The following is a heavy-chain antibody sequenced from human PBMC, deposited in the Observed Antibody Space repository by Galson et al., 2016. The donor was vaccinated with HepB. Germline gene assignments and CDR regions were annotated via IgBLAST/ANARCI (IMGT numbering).Heavy chain of an antibody. CDR1: AFTFNNYA. Sequence: SLRPSCAVSAFTFNNYAMHWVRQGPGKGLGWEGFIPSDRSNTYYSDSVMGRLAVSRDNSRNTLSLQMNSLRAEDTAVYYCASGYYYDSSGYYSDFWGQGTLVTVSS. CDR3: ASGYYYDSSGYYSDF. V-gene: IGHV3-30-3*02. D-gene: IGHD3-22*01. J-gene: IGHJ4*02. CDR2: IPSDRSNT.